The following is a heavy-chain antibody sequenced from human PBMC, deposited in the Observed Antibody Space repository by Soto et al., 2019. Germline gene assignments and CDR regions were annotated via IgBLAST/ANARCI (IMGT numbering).Heavy chain of an antibody. CDR1: GFTFSSYA. CDR3: ARTDYYDRYINYYFDY. J-gene: IGHJ4*02. D-gene: IGHD3-22*01. Sequence: GGSLRLSCAASGFTFSSYAMSWVRQSPGKGLEWVSGISVSGGSTYYADSVKGRFTISRDNAKNSLYLQMNSLRDEDTAVYYCARTDYYDRYINYYFDYWGQGTLVTVSS. CDR2: ISVSGGST. V-gene: IGHV3-23*01.